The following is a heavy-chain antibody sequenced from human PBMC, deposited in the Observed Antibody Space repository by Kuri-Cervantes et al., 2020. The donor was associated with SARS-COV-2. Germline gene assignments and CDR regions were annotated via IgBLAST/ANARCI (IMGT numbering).Heavy chain of an antibody. D-gene: IGHD6-13*01. CDR2: INPNSGGT. V-gene: IGHV1-2*04. J-gene: IGHJ6*02. Sequence: ASVKVSCKASGYTFTGYYMHWVRQAPGQGLEWMGWINPNSGGTDYAQKFQGWVTMTRDTSISTAYMELSRLRSDDTAVYYCARGGPGYSSSWYLYYYYGMDVWGQGTPVTVSS. CDR3: ARGGPGYSSSWYLYYYYGMDV. CDR1: GYTFTGYY.